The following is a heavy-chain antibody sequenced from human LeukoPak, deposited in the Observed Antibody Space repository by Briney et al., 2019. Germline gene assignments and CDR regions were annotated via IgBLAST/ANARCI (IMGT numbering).Heavy chain of an antibody. CDR2: IYTSGST. V-gene: IGHV4-4*07. CDR3: ARDRCTIDYGSRLYYMDV. D-gene: IGHD4-17*01. Sequence: SETLSLTCTVSGGSISSYYWSWIRQPAGKGLEWIGRIYTSGSTNYNPSLKSRVTMSVDTSKNQFSLKLSSVTAADTAVYYCARDRCTIDYGSRLYYMDVWGKGTTVTVSS. CDR1: GGSISSYY. J-gene: IGHJ6*03.